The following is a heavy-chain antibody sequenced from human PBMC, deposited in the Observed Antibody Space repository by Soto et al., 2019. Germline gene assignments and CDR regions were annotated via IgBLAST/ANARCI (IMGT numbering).Heavy chain of an antibody. Sequence: EVQLLESGGGLVQPGGSLRLSCAASGFTFSSFAMSWVRQAPGKGLEWVSAISGSGGSTYYADSGKGRFTISRDNSKNTLYQQMKSLRAEDTALYYCAKVPSIGPGSRYYFDYWGQGTLVTVSS. CDR1: GFTFSSFA. V-gene: IGHV3-23*01. J-gene: IGHJ4*02. D-gene: IGHD6-13*01. CDR2: ISGSGGST. CDR3: AKVPSIGPGSRYYFDY.